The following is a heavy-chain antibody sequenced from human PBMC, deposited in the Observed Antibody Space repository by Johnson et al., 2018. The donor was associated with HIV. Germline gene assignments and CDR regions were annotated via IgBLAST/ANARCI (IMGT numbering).Heavy chain of an antibody. V-gene: IGHV3-30*04. Sequence: QVQLVESGGGVVQPGRSLRLSCAASGFTFSTYAIHWVRQAPGKGLEWVAIISYDGSNKYYVDSVKGRFTISRDNAKNSLYLQMNSLRAEDTAVYYCAREPGLVAAFDIWGQGTMVTVSS. CDR2: ISYDGSNK. CDR3: AREPGLVAAFDI. D-gene: IGHD6-19*01. CDR1: GFTFSTYA. J-gene: IGHJ3*02.